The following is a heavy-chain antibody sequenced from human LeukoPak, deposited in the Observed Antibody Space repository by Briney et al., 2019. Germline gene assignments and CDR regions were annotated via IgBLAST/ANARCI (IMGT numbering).Heavy chain of an antibody. CDR2: IRSSSRTI. D-gene: IGHD3-16*01. Sequence: PGGFLRLSCAASGFTFSSHSMNWVRPAPGKGLGRGSYIRSSSRTIYYADSVKGRFTISRDNAKNSLFLQMNSLRAEDTAVYYCARDGVGRVPEMSAPDYWGQGTLVTVSS. J-gene: IGHJ4*02. CDR1: GFTFSSHS. CDR3: ARDGVGRVPEMSAPDY. V-gene: IGHV3-48*01.